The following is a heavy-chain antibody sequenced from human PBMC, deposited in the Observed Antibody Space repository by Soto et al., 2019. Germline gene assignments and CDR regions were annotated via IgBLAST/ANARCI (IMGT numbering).Heavy chain of an antibody. CDR1: GFIFRDFY. Sequence: QVQLLESGGGLVKPGGSLRLSCAASGFIFRDFYMSWIRQVPGKGLEWLSKISSSSSSTDYADSVKGRFTISRDNAKNSLYHQMSSLRAEDTAVYYCARDRGGGSIFGGHYGMDVWGQGTTVTVSS. D-gene: IGHD3-3*01. J-gene: IGHJ6*02. V-gene: IGHV3-11*06. CDR2: ISSSSSST. CDR3: ARDRGGGSIFGGHYGMDV.